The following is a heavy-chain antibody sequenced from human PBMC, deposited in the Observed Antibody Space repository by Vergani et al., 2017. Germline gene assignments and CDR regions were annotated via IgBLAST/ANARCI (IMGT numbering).Heavy chain of an antibody. Sequence: QVQLQESGPGLVKPSETLYLTCTVSGGSVSSGSYYWSWIRQPAGKGLEWIGYIYYSGSTNYNPSLKSRVTISVDTSKNQFSLKLSSVTAADTAVYYCARGDYDFWSGYGWFDPWGQGTLVTVSA. CDR3: ARGDYDFWSGYGWFDP. CDR2: IYYSGST. D-gene: IGHD3-3*01. CDR1: GGSVSSGSYY. J-gene: IGHJ5*02. V-gene: IGHV4-61*10.